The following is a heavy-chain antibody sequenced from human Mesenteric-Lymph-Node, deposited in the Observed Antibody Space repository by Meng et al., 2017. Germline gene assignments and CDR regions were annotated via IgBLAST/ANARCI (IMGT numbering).Heavy chain of an antibody. CDR1: GGSVSSGGYY. D-gene: IGHD6-19*01. J-gene: IGHJ4*02. CDR2: IYYSGST. Sequence: QGQVQELVPGLVKPSQTLSLTCTVSGGSVSSGGYYWTWIRQHPGKGLEWFGHIYYSGSTFYNPSLKRRVIISIDTSKNQFSLNLRSVTAADTAVYYCARVSSGWDYFDYWGQGTLVTVSS. V-gene: IGHV4-31*03. CDR3: ARVSSGWDYFDY.